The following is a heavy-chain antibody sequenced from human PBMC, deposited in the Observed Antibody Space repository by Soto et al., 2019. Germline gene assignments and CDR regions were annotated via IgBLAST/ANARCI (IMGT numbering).Heavy chain of an antibody. CDR2: ISFTGST. V-gene: IGHV4-61*01. CDR1: GASVSSGSYQ. Sequence: PSETLSLTCAVSGASVSSGSYQWSWIRQSPGKGLEWIGFISFTGSTNSNPSLKSRVTFSVDASKNHFSLKLTSVTAADTALYFRARLQFYDFWSGSDPLDVWGQGTTVTVSS. J-gene: IGHJ6*02. CDR3: ARLQFYDFWSGSDPLDV. D-gene: IGHD3-3*01.